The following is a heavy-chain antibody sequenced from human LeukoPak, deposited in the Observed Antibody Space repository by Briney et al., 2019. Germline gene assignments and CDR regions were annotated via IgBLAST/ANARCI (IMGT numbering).Heavy chain of an antibody. D-gene: IGHD3-10*01. J-gene: IGHJ4*02. Sequence: ASVKVSCKASGYTFTSYDINWVRQATGQGLEWMGWINPNSGGTNYAQKFQGRVTMTRDTSISTAYMELSRLRSDDTAVYYCAKYYGSGSYDHFDYWGQGTLVTVSS. CDR1: GYTFTSYD. V-gene: IGHV1-2*02. CDR3: AKYYGSGSYDHFDY. CDR2: INPNSGGT.